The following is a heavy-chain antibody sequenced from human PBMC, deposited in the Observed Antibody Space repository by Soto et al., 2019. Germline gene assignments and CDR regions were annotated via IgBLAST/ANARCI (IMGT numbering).Heavy chain of an antibody. V-gene: IGHV4-39*01. J-gene: IGHJ1*01. Sequence: SETLSLTCTVSGGSISSSSYYWGWIRQPPGKGLEWIGSIYYSGSTYYNPSLKSRVTISVDTSKNQFSLKLSSVTAADTAVYYCARHSSSTDTEYFQHWGQGTLVTVSS. CDR1: GGSISSSSYY. CDR3: ARHSSSTDTEYFQH. D-gene: IGHD6-13*01. CDR2: IYYSGST.